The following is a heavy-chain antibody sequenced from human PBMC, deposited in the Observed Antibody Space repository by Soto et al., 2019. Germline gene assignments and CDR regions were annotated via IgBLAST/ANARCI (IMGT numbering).Heavy chain of an antibody. CDR3: ARGLDYGGNSVFDY. D-gene: IGHD4-17*01. Sequence: PSETLSLTCAVYGGSFSGYYWSWIRQPPGKGLEWIGEINHSGSTNYNPSLKSRVTISVDTSKNQFSLKLSSVTAADTAVYYCARGLDYGGNSVFDYWGQGTLVTVSS. V-gene: IGHV4-34*01. J-gene: IGHJ4*02. CDR2: INHSGST. CDR1: GGSFSGYY.